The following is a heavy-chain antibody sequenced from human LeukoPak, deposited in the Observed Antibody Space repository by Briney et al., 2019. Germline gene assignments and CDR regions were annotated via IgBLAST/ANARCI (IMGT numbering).Heavy chain of an antibody. CDR2: IYYSGST. V-gene: IGHV4-31*03. CDR3: ASGKMVHYYGSGVPEWFDP. Sequence: PSETLSLTCTVSGGSISSGGYYWSWIRQHPGKGLEWIGYIYYSGSTYYNPSLKSRVTISVDTSKNQFSLKLSSVTAADTAVYYCASGKMVHYYGSGVPEWFDPWGQGTLVTVSS. D-gene: IGHD3-10*01. J-gene: IGHJ5*02. CDR1: GGSISSGGYY.